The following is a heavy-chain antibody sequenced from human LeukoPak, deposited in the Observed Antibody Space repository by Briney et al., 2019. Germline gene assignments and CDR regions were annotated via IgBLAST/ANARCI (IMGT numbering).Heavy chain of an antibody. CDR2: IYYSGST. CDR3: AMTGIWSAANWFDP. J-gene: IGHJ5*02. CDR1: GGSISSGDYY. D-gene: IGHD3-10*01. V-gene: IGHV4-30-4*01. Sequence: SETLSLTCTVSGGSISSGDYYWSWIRQPPGKGLEWIGYIYYSGSTYYNPSLKSRVTISVDTSKNQFSLKLSSVTAADTAVYYCAMTGIWSAANWFDPWGQGTQVTVSS.